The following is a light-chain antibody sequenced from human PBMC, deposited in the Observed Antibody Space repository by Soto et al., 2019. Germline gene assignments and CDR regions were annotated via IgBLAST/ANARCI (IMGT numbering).Light chain of an antibody. Sequence: QSVLTQPASVSGSPGQSITITCTGTSSDVGGYNYVSWYQHHPGKAPKLMIFDVSNRPSGVSNRFSGSKSGNTASLTISGLQPDDEADYYCSSYTTSNTRQIVFGTGTKVTLL. CDR1: SSDVGGYNY. CDR2: DVS. CDR3: SSYTTSNTRQIV. J-gene: IGLJ1*01. V-gene: IGLV2-14*03.